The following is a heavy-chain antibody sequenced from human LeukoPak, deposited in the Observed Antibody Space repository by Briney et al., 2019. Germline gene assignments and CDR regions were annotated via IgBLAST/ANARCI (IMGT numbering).Heavy chain of an antibody. CDR3: ARESRGDWFDP. CDR2: IYHSGST. D-gene: IGHD5-24*01. Sequence: SETLSLTCAVSGGSISSGGYSWSWIRQPPGKGLEWIGYIYHSGSTNYNPSLKSRVTISVDTSKNQFSLKLSSVTAADTAVYYCARESRGDWFDPWGQGTLVTVSS. V-gene: IGHV4-30-2*01. J-gene: IGHJ5*02. CDR1: GGSISSGGYS.